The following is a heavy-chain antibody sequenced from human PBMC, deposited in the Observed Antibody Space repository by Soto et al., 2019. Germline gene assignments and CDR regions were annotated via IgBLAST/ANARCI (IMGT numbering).Heavy chain of an antibody. CDR2: IYPGDSDT. CDR1: GYSLTSYW. Sequence: VESLKISCKGSGYSLTSYWSGWMRQMPGKGLEWMGIIYPGDSDTRYSPSFQGQVTISADKSISTAYLQWSSLKASDTAMYYCARRYSSSSAFDIWGQGTMVT. J-gene: IGHJ3*02. V-gene: IGHV5-51*01. D-gene: IGHD6-6*01. CDR3: ARRYSSSSAFDI.